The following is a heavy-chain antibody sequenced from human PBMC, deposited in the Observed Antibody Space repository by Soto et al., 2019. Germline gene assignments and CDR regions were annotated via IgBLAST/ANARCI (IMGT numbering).Heavy chain of an antibody. CDR2: ISAYNGNT. V-gene: IGHV1-18*01. Sequence: GASVKVSCKASGYTFTSYGISWVRQAPGQGLEWMGWISAYNGNTNYAQKLQDRVTMTTDTSTSTAYMELRSLRSDDTAVYYCARDPDYYYGSGSGNWFDPCGQGTLVTVSS. J-gene: IGHJ5*02. CDR1: GYTFTSYG. CDR3: ARDPDYYYGSGSGNWFDP. D-gene: IGHD3-10*01.